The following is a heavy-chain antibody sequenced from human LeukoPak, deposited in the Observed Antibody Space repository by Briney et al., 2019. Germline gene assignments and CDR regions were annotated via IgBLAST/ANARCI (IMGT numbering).Heavy chain of an antibody. V-gene: IGHV6-1*01. Sequence: QTLSLTCAISGDSVSSNSAARNCIRRSRSRGLASPGRTYSRSKWYNDYAGSVKPRITINTDTYKNLLTLQLISVTPEDTAVYYCSRSGGGGAMFDYWGQGTLVTVSS. D-gene: IGHD2-21*01. J-gene: IGHJ4*02. CDR3: SRSGGGGAMFDY. CDR1: GDSVSSNSAA. CDR2: TYSRSKWYN.